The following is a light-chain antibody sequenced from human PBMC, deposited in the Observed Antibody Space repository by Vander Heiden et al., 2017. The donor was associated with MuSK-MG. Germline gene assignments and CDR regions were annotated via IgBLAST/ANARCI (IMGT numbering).Light chain of an antibody. CDR2: GNS. J-gene: IGLJ2*01. V-gene: IGLV1-40*01. CDR3: QSYDSSLSGSEVV. Sequence: QSVLTQPPSVSGAPGQMVTISCTWSSSNIGAGYDVHWYQQLPGTAHKRLIYGNSNRPSGVPDRFSGSKSGTSASLAITGLQAEDEADYYCQSYDSSLSGSEVVFGGGTKLTVL. CDR1: SSNIGAGYD.